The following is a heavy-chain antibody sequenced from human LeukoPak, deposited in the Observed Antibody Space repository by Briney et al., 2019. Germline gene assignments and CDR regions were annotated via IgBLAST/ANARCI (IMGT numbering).Heavy chain of an antibody. CDR2: IIPIFGTA. D-gene: IGHD6-19*01. V-gene: IGHV1-69*05. J-gene: IGHJ6*03. CDR3: ARDMRAYSSGLNYYYYYMDV. CDR1: GGTFSSYA. Sequence: SVKVSCKASGGTFSSYAISWVRQAPGQGLEWMGGIIPIFGTANYAQKFQGRVTITTDESTSTAYMELSSLRSEDTAVYYCARDMRAYSSGLNYYYYYMDVWGKGTTVTVSS.